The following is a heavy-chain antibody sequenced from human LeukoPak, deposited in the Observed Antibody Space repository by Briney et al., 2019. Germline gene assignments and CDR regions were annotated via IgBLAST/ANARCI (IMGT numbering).Heavy chain of an antibody. J-gene: IGHJ4*02. V-gene: IGHV4-39*07. Sequence: PSETLSLTCTVSGGSISSSSYYWSWIRQPPGKGLEWIGEINHSGSTNYNPSLKSRVTISVDTSKNQFSLKLSSVTAADTAVYYCARSFSGSYYFDYWGQGTLVTVSS. D-gene: IGHD3-10*01. CDR2: INHSGST. CDR1: GGSISSSSYY. CDR3: ARSFSGSYYFDY.